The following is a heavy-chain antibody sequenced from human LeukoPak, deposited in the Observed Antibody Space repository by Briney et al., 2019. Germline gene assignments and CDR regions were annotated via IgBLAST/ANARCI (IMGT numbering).Heavy chain of an antibody. CDR3: ARNHFNQNVFDV. D-gene: IGHD1-14*01. J-gene: IGHJ3*01. V-gene: IGHV3-30*01. CDR1: GFTFTDYA. CDR2: ISYSGE. Sequence: GRSLRPSCAASGFTFTDYAFHWVRQAPGKGLEWVTIISYSGESYADSVRGRFAISRDNSKNTVCLQMDSLRADDTAMYYCARNHFNQNVFDVWGQGTMVTVSS.